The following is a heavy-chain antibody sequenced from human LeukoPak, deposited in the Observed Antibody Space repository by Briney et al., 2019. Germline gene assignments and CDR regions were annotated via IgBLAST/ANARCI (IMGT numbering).Heavy chain of an antibody. Sequence: GGSLRLSCAASALTFSSNSFNWVRQAPGKGLEWVSSLSSSGDYIYYADSVKGRFTVSRDNAKNSLFLQMNSLRVEDTAVYYCAKDQSTTRGWYFDYWGQGTLVTVSS. V-gene: IGHV3-21*06. CDR1: ALTFSSNS. CDR2: LSSSGDYI. D-gene: IGHD1/OR15-1a*01. J-gene: IGHJ4*02. CDR3: AKDQSTTRGWYFDY.